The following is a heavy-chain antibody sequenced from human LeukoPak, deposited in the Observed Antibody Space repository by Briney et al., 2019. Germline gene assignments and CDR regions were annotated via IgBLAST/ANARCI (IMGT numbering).Heavy chain of an antibody. J-gene: IGHJ4*02. V-gene: IGHV3-11*04. CDR1: GFTFSDYY. CDR2: ISSSGGTI. Sequence: GGSLRLSCAASGFTFSDYYMSWIRQAPGKGLEWVSYISSSGGTISYADSVKGRFTISRDNAKNSLYLQMNSLRVEDTAVYYCARDAHYYDSSGYFRAPLDYWGQGTLATVSS. D-gene: IGHD3-22*01. CDR3: ARDAHYYDSSGYFRAPLDY.